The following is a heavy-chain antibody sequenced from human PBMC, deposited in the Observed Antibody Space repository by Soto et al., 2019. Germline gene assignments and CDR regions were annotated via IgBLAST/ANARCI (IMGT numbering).Heavy chain of an antibody. CDR3: ALPSPDYTGSPVGGFDY. V-gene: IGHV1-69*01. CDR1: GGTFSSYA. CDR2: IIPIFGTA. D-gene: IGHD3-3*01. Sequence: QVQLVQSGAEVKKPGSSVKVSCKASGGTFSSYAISWVRQAPGQGLEWMGGIIPIFGTANYAQKFQGRVTISADEATSTAYMELSSLRSEDTAVYYCALPSPDYTGSPVGGFDYWGQGTLVTVSS. J-gene: IGHJ4*02.